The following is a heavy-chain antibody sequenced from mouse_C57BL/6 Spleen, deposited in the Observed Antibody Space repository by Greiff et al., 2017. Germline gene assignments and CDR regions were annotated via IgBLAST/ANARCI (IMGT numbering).Heavy chain of an antibody. J-gene: IGHJ4*01. CDR2: IDPSDSET. CDR3: ARGDYYGSSYLYAMDY. Sequence: QVQLQQPGAELVRPGSSVKLSCKASGYTFTSYWMHWVKQRPIQGLEWIGNIDPSDSETHYNQKFKDKATLTVDKSSSTAYMQLSSLTSEDSAVYYCARGDYYGSSYLYAMDYWGQGTSGTVSS. V-gene: IGHV1-52*01. CDR1: GYTFTSYW. D-gene: IGHD1-1*01.